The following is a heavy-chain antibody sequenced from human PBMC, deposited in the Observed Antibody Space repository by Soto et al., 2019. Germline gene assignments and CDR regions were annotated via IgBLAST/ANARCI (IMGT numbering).Heavy chain of an antibody. CDR2: ISYDGSNK. CDR3: ARSHIVPRLFMYPYDY. V-gene: IGHV3-30-3*01. J-gene: IGHJ4*02. Sequence: GGSLRLSCAASGFTFSSYAMHWVRQAPGKGLEWVAVISYDGSNKYYADSVKGRFTISRDNSKNTLYLQMNSLRAEDTAVYYCARSHIVPRLFMYPYDYWGQGTLVTVSS. D-gene: IGHD5-12*01. CDR1: GFTFSSYA.